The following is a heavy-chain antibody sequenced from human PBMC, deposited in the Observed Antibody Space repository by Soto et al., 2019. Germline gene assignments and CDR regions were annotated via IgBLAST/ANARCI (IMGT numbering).Heavy chain of an antibody. J-gene: IGHJ6*02. CDR2: ISYDGSDK. Sequence: GGSLRLSCAASGFTFSSYGMHCVRQAPGKGLEWVAVISYDGSDKYYADSVKGRFTISRDNSKNTLYLQMNGLRAEDTAVYYCAKDRERAALYYYYGMDVWGQGTTVTVSS. CDR1: GFTFSSYG. CDR3: AKDRERAALYYYYGMDV. D-gene: IGHD1-26*01. V-gene: IGHV3-30*18.